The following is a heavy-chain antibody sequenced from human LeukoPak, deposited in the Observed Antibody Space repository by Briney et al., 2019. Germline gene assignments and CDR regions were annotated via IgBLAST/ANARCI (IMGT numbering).Heavy chain of an antibody. CDR1: GLTFSSYA. J-gene: IGHJ4*02. Sequence: GGSLRLSCAASGLTFSSYAMSWVRQAPGKGLEWVSAISGSGGSTYYADSVKGRFTISRDNSKNTLYLQMNSLRAEDTAVYYCAKGSTMVRGYYFDYWGQGTLVTVSS. CDR3: AKGSTMVRGYYFDY. D-gene: IGHD3-10*01. CDR2: ISGSGGST. V-gene: IGHV3-23*01.